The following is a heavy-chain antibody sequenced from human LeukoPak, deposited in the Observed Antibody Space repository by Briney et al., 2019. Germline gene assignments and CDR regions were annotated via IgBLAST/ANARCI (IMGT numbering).Heavy chain of an antibody. V-gene: IGHV3-23*01. CDR1: GFTFSTYA. CDR2: ISGSDGST. CDR3: AKGYCGSTNCYGDY. D-gene: IGHD2-2*01. J-gene: IGHJ4*02. Sequence: PGESLRLSCAASGFTFSTYAMSWVRQAPGKGLEWVSGISGSDGSTYYADSVKGRFTISRDNSKNTLYLQMNSPRAEDTAVYYCAKGYCGSTNCYGDYWGQGTLVTVSS.